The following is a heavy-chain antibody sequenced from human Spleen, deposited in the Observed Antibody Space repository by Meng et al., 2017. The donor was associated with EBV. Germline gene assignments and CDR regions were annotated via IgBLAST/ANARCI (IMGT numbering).Heavy chain of an antibody. V-gene: IGHV1-3*01. J-gene: IGHJ4*02. Sequence: QVQLVQSGAEVKKPGASVKVSCRASGHSFTNYAIYWVRQAPGQRLEWMGWINAANGNTKYSQNFQGRVTFTRDTSARTAYTELSSLRSEDTAVYYCAREPSGYGDDDYWGQGTLVTVSS. CDR3: AREPSGYGDDDY. CDR1: GHSFTNYA. D-gene: IGHD5-12*01. CDR2: INAANGNT.